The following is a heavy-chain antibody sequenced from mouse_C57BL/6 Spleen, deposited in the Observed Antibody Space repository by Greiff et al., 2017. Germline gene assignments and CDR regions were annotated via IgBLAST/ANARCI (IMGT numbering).Heavy chain of an antibody. D-gene: IGHD3-3*01. J-gene: IGHJ2*01. V-gene: IGHV2-2*01. CDR2: IWSGGST. CDR3: ARNEEGRRYFDY. CDR1: GFSLTSYG. Sequence: QVQLKESGPGLVQPSQSLSITCTVSGFSLTSYGVHWVRQSPGKGLEWLGVIWSGGSTDYNAAFISRLSISKDNSKSQVFFRMNSLQADDTAIYYWARNEEGRRYFDYWGQGTTLTVSS.